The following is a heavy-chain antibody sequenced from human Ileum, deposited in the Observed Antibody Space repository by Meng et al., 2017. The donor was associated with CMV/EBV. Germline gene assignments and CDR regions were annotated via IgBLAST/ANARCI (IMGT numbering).Heavy chain of an antibody. J-gene: IGHJ6*02. CDR1: GFTFSSYW. CDR3: ARVITMGEVRYYYHYYGMDV. Sequence: GESLKISCAASGFTFSSYWMSWVRQAPGKGLEWVANIKQDGSEKYYVDSVKGRFTISRDNAKNSLYLQMNSLRAEDTAVYYCARVITMGEVRYYYHYYGMDVWGQGTSVIVSS. V-gene: IGHV3-7*01. D-gene: IGHD2-21*01. CDR2: IKQDGSEK.